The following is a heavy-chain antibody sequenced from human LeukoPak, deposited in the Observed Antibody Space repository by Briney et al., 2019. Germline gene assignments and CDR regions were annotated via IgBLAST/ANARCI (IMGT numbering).Heavy chain of an antibody. CDR3: ARTHYCSSTSCYRDAFDI. V-gene: IGHV4-61*02. CDR1: GGSISSGSYY. D-gene: IGHD2-2*01. J-gene: IGHJ3*02. CDR2: IYTSGST. Sequence: PSQTLSLTCTVSGGSISSGSYYWSWIRQPAGKGLEWIGRIYTSGSTNYNPSLKSRVTISVDTSKNQFSLKLSSVTAADTAVYYCARTHYCSSTSCYRDAFDIWGQGTMVTVSS.